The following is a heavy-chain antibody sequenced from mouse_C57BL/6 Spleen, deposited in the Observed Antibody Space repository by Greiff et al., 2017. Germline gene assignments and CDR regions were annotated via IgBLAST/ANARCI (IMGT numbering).Heavy chain of an antibody. CDR1: GYAFSSYW. Sequence: VKLQESGAELVKPGASVKISCKASGYAFSSYWMNWVKQRPGKGLEWIGQIYPGDGDTNYNGKFKGKATLTADKSSSTAYMQLSSLTSEDSAVYFCARGYYYGSRYVGYAMDYWGQGTSVTVSS. D-gene: IGHD1-1*01. CDR3: ARGYYYGSRYVGYAMDY. CDR2: IYPGDGDT. V-gene: IGHV1-80*01. J-gene: IGHJ4*01.